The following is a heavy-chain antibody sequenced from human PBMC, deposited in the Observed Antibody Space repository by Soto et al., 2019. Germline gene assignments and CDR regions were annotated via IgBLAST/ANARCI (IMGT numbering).Heavy chain of an antibody. CDR1: GGSISSYY. CDR3: ARGTTVTQHTDWFDP. V-gene: IGHV4-59*01. J-gene: IGHJ5*02. D-gene: IGHD4-17*01. Sequence: SETLSLTCTVSGGSISSYYWSWIRQPPGKGLEWIGYIYYSGSTNYNPSLKSRVTISVDTSKNQFSLKLSSVTAADTAVYYCARGTTVTQHTDWFDPWGQGTLVTVSS. CDR2: IYYSGST.